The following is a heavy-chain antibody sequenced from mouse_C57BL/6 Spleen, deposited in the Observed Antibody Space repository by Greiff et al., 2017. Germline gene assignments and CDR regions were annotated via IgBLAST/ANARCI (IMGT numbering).Heavy chain of an antibody. Sequence: VQLQQSGTELVKPGASVKLSCKASGYTFTSYWMHWVKQRPGQGLEWIGNINPSNGGPNYNEKFKSKATLTVDKSYSTAYMQLSSLTSEDSAVYYCAAPYYGSSYRFAYWGQGTLVTVSA. D-gene: IGHD1-1*01. V-gene: IGHV1-53*01. CDR2: INPSNGGP. CDR1: GYTFTSYW. J-gene: IGHJ3*01. CDR3: AAPYYGSSYRFAY.